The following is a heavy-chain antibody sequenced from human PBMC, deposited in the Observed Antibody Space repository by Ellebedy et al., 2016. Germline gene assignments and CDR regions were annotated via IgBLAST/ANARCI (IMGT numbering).Heavy chain of an antibody. Sequence: GGSLRLXXVASGLRVSNNYMSWVRQAPGKGLEWVSMLYGDGTIYYTDSVRGRFTISRDDAKNTLYLQMNNLRAEDTAVYYCARWRGDCYDCWGRGTLISVSS. CDR3: ARWRGDCYDC. CDR1: GLRVSNNY. J-gene: IGHJ4*02. CDR2: LYGDGTI. V-gene: IGHV3-66*01.